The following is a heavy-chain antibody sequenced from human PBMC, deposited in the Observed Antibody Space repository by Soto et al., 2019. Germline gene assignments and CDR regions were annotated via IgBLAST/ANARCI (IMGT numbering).Heavy chain of an antibody. J-gene: IGHJ6*02. Sequence: GGSLRLSCAASGFTFSNAWMSWVRQAPGKGLEWVGRIKSKTDGGTTDYAAPVKGRFTISRDDSKNTLYLQMNSLKTEDTAVYYCTTRGTMVRGVIYPYYYGMDVWGQGTTVTVYS. CDR1: GFTFSNAW. D-gene: IGHD3-10*01. CDR2: IKSKTDGGTT. V-gene: IGHV3-15*01. CDR3: TTRGTMVRGVIYPYYYGMDV.